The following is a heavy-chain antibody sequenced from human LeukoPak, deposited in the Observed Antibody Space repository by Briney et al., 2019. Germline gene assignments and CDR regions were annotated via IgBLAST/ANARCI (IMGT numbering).Heavy chain of an antibody. CDR1: GYTFTGYY. V-gene: IGHV1-2*02. J-gene: IGHJ5*02. D-gene: IGHD1-26*01. Sequence: ASVKVSCKASGYTFTGYYMHWVRQAPGQGLEWMGWINPNSGGTNYAQKLQGRVTMTTDTSTSTAYMELRSLRSDDTAVYYCARAPPGGGSYYHWGQGTLVTVSS. CDR3: ARAPPGGGSYYH. CDR2: INPNSGGT.